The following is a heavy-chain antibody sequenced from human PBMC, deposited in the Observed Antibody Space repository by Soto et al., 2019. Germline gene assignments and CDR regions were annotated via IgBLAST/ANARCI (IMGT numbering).Heavy chain of an antibody. CDR2: IYYSGST. V-gene: IGHV4-61*01. J-gene: IGHJ4*02. Sequence: SETLSLTCTVSGGSVSSGSYYWSWIRQPPGKGLEWIGYIYYSGSTNYNPSLKSRVTISVDTSKNQFSLKLSSVTAADTAVYYSARDETLVAPPYFDYWGQGTLVTVSS. CDR1: GGSVSSGSYY. CDR3: ARDETLVAPPYFDY. D-gene: IGHD2-15*01.